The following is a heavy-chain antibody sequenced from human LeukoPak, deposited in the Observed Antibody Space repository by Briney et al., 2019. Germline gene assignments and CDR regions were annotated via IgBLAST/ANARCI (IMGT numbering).Heavy chain of an antibody. CDR1: GFTLSSNW. Sequence: GGSLRLSCAPSGFTLSSNWMHWVRQARGKGLVWVSRINSDGSSTKYADSVEGRFTISRDNAKNTLYLQMSSLRDEETAVYYCVRDRTSGGSCWFASWGQGALVIVSS. V-gene: IGHV3-74*03. CDR2: INSDGSST. CDR3: VRDRTSGGSCWFAS. D-gene: IGHD2-15*01. J-gene: IGHJ5*01.